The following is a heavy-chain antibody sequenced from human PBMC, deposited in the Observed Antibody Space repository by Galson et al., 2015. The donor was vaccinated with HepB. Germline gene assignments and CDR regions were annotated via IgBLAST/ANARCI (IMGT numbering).Heavy chain of an antibody. CDR1: GFTFSSYA. CDR2: ISYDGSNK. J-gene: IGHJ6*02. V-gene: IGHV3-30*14. Sequence: SLRLSCAASGFTFSSYAMHWVRQAPGKGLEWVAVISYDGSNKYCADSVKGRFTISRDNSKNTLYLQMNSLRAEDTAVYYCAREGGGSYYYYGMDVWGQGTTVTVSS. CDR3: AREGGGSYYYYGMDV. D-gene: IGHD1-26*01.